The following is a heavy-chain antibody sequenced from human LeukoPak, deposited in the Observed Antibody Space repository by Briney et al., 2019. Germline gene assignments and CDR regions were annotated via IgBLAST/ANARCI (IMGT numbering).Heavy chain of an antibody. Sequence: ASVKVSCKASGYTFTGYYMHWVRQATGQGLEWMGWMNPNSGNTGYAQKFQGRVTMTRNTSISTAYMELSSLRSDDTAVYYCARDLDGFGAFDIWGQGTMVTVSS. CDR3: ARDLDGFGAFDI. CDR1: GYTFTGYY. J-gene: IGHJ3*02. V-gene: IGHV1-8*02. CDR2: MNPNSGNT. D-gene: IGHD3-10*01.